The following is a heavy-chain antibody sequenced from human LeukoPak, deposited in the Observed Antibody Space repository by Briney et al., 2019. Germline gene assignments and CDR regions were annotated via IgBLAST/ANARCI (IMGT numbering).Heavy chain of an antibody. CDR3: ARVRYYYDSSGYYPPYYFDY. CDR2: INTNTGNP. CDR1: GYTFTSYA. Sequence: ASVKVSCKASGYTFTSYAMNWVRQAPGQGLEWMGWINTNTGNPTYAQGFTGRFVFSLDTSVSTAYLQISSLKAEDTAVYYCARVRYYYDSSGYYPPYYFDYWGQGTLVTVSS. V-gene: IGHV7-4-1*02. J-gene: IGHJ4*02. D-gene: IGHD3-22*01.